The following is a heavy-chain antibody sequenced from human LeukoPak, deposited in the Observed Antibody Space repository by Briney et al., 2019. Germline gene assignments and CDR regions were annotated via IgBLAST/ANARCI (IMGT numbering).Heavy chain of an antibody. CDR2: ISSSGSTI. Sequence: PGGSLRLSCAASGFTFSSYEMNWVRQAPGKGLEGVSYISSSGSTIYYADSVKDRFTISRDNAKNSLYLQMNSLRAEDTAVYYCARDTTPEDYYDSSGPDAFDIRGQGTMVTVSS. CDR1: GFTFSSYE. D-gene: IGHD3-22*01. CDR3: ARDTTPEDYYDSSGPDAFDI. J-gene: IGHJ3*02. V-gene: IGHV3-48*03.